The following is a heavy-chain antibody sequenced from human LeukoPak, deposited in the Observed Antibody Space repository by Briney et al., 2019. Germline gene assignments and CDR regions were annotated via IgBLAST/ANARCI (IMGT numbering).Heavy chain of an antibody. CDR3: ARDTRDSSRAGGSWFDP. J-gene: IGHJ5*02. V-gene: IGHV3-20*04. D-gene: IGHD6-13*01. Sequence: GGSLRLSCAASGFTFDDYGMSWVRQAPGKGLEWVSGINWNGGSTGYADSVKGRLTISRDNAKNSLYLQMNSLRAEDTALYYCARDTRDSSRAGGSWFDPWGQGTLVTVSS. CDR2: INWNGGST. CDR1: GFTFDDYG.